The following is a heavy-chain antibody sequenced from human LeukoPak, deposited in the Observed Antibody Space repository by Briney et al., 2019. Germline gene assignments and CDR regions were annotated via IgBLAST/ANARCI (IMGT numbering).Heavy chain of an antibody. CDR2: ISASGHYT. CDR3: TKDGSWGDYYFYFYIDV. D-gene: IGHD1-26*01. CDR1: GVTFGNSA. Sequence: GGSLRLSCEASGVTFGNSAMAWVRQAPGKGLEWLSGISASGHYTYNAHSAKGRFTISRDNSKNTLYLQMNSLKVEDTAVYFCTKDGSWGDYYFYFYIDVWGKGTTVTVSS. V-gene: IGHV3-23*01. J-gene: IGHJ6*03.